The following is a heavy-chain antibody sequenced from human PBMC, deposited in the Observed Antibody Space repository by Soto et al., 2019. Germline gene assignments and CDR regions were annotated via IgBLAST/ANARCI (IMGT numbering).Heavy chain of an antibody. CDR3: VRWGGSSSSVRFDS. CDR2: IWYDGSNK. V-gene: IGHV3-33*01. J-gene: IGHJ5*01. D-gene: IGHD6-13*01. CDR1: GFTFSHYG. Sequence: QVQLVESGGGVVQPGRSLRLSCAASGFTFSHYGMKWVRQAPGKGLDWVALIWYDGSNKYYADSVKGRFTISRDNSKNTLFLQMNSLRAEDTAVYYCVRWGGSSSSVRFDSWGQGTLVTVSS.